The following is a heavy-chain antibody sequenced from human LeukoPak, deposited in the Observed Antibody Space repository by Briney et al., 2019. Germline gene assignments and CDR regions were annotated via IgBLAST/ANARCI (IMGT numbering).Heavy chain of an antibody. V-gene: IGHV3-23*01. CDR1: GFSFSSFD. CDR3: AKGAWLDY. Sequence: PGGSLRLSCAASGFSFSSFDMSWVRQAPGKGLERVSVIRASGGTTHYADSVKGRFTISRDNAKYTLYLQMDSLRAEDTALYYCAKGAWLDYWGQGALVTVSS. CDR2: IRASGGTT. J-gene: IGHJ4*02.